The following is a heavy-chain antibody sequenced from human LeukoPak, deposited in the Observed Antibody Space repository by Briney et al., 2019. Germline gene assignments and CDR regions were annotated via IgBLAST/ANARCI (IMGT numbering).Heavy chain of an antibody. Sequence: SQTLSLTCTVSGDSLSTSGYYWTWIRQPPGKGLEWIGYIDHSGSTYHNPSLKSRVTISVDRPKNQFSLKLTSVTPADTAVYYCATETGTVSYWGQGTLVTVSS. CDR1: GDSLSTSGYY. J-gene: IGHJ4*02. V-gene: IGHV4-30-2*01. CDR3: ATETGTVSY. CDR2: IDHSGST. D-gene: IGHD1-7*01.